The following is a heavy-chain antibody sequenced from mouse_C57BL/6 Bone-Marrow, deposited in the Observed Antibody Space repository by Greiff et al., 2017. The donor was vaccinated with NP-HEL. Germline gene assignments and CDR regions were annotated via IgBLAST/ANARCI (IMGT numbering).Heavy chain of an antibody. CDR3: ARRGLRR. Sequence: QVQLQQPGAELARPGASVKLSCKASGYTFTSYGISWVKQRTGQGLEWIGEIYPRSGNTYYNEKFKGKATLTADKSSSTAYMELRSLTSEDSAVYFCARRGLRRWGQGTTLTVSS. V-gene: IGHV1-81*01. CDR1: GYTFTSYG. J-gene: IGHJ2*01. CDR2: IYPRSGNT. D-gene: IGHD2-2*01.